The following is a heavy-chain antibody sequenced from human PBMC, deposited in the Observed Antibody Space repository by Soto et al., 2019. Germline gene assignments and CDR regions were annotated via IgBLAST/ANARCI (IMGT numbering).Heavy chain of an antibody. Sequence: GGSLRLSCAASGFTFSSYGMHWVRQAPGKGLEWVAVISYDGSNKYYADSVKGRFTISRDNSKNTLYLQMNSLRAEDTAVYYCAKDGLYGDYYFDYWGQGTLVTVSS. V-gene: IGHV3-30*18. CDR3: AKDGLYGDYYFDY. CDR2: ISYDGSNK. J-gene: IGHJ4*02. CDR1: GFTFSSYG. D-gene: IGHD4-17*01.